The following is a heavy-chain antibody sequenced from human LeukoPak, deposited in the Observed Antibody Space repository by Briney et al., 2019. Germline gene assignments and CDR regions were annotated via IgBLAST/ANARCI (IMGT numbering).Heavy chain of an antibody. J-gene: IGHJ3*02. D-gene: IGHD2-21*01. CDR2: IYYSGST. CDR1: GGSISSSSYY. Sequence: SETLSLTCTVSGGSISSSSYYWGWIRQPPGKGLEWIGSIYYSGSTYYNPSLKSRVTISVDTSKNQFSLKLSSVTAADTAVYYCARPTPLLRTKCGGDCGAFDIWGQGTMVTVSS. CDR3: ARPTPLLRTKCGGDCGAFDI. V-gene: IGHV4-39*01.